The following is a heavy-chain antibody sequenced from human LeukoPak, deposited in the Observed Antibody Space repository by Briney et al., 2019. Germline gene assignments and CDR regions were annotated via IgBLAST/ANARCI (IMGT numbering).Heavy chain of an antibody. J-gene: IGHJ3*02. CDR1: GFTFSSYA. Sequence: SGGSLRLSCAASGFTFSSYAMSWVRQAPGKGLEWVSAISGSGGSTYYADSVKGRFTISRDNAKNSLYVQMNSLRAEDTAVYYCARGYDVVVPAAIQAPPFDAFDIWGQGTMVAVSS. CDR3: ARGYDVVVPAAIQAPPFDAFDI. CDR2: ISGSGGST. V-gene: IGHV3-23*01. D-gene: IGHD2-2*01.